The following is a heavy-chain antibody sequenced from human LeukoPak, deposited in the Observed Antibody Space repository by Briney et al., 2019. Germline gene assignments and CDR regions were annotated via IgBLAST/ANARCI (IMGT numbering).Heavy chain of an antibody. D-gene: IGHD3-22*01. J-gene: IGHJ4*02. CDR1: GYTFTSYG. V-gene: IGHV1-18*01. Sequence: ASVKVSCKASGYTFTSYGISWVRQAPGQGLEWMGWISAYNGNTNYAQKLQGRVTMTTDTSTSTAYMELRSLRSDDTAVYYCARDGFRYCYDSSGLFDYWGQGTLVTVSS. CDR2: ISAYNGNT. CDR3: ARDGFRYCYDSSGLFDY.